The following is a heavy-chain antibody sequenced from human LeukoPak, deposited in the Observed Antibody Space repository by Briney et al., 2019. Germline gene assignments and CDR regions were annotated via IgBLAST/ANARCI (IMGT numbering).Heavy chain of an antibody. V-gene: IGHV3-21*01. Sequence: GGSLRLSCAASGFTFSSYEMNWVRQAPGKGLEWAPSISSSSSYIYYADSVKGRFSISRDNAKKSLYLQMNSLRAEDTAVYYCARVGPWVNPDYYYYYMDVWGKGTTVTVSS. J-gene: IGHJ6*03. CDR1: GFTFSSYE. CDR3: ARVGPWVNPDYYYYYMDV. D-gene: IGHD1-14*01. CDR2: ISSSSSYI.